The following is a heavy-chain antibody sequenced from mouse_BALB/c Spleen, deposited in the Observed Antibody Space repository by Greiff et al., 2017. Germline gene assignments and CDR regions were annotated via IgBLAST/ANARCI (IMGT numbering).Heavy chain of an antibody. J-gene: IGHJ4*01. V-gene: IGHV2-9*02. CDR2: IWAGGST. CDR3: AYDYDAYYAMDY. Sequence: VKLVESGPGLVAPSQSLSITCTVSGFSLTSYGVHWVRQPPGKGLEWLGVIWAGGSTNYNSALMSRLSISKDNSKSQVFLKMNSLQTDDTAMYYCAYDYDAYYAMDYWGQGTSVTVSS. CDR1: GFSLTSYG. D-gene: IGHD2-4*01.